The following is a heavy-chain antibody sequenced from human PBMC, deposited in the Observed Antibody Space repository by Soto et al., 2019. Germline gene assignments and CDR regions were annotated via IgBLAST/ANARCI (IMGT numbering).Heavy chain of an antibody. D-gene: IGHD6-6*01. CDR2: IKPDGSEI. CDR1: GFSFSSYW. V-gene: IGHV3-7*05. Sequence: EVQLVESGGGLVQPGGSLRLSCAASGFSFSSYWMSWVRQVPGKGLEWVANIKPDGSEIYYVDSVKGRFTISRDNAKNSVYLQMNSLSAEDTAMYHCARSISASPGDNWGQGTLVTVSS. J-gene: IGHJ4*02. CDR3: ARSISASPGDN.